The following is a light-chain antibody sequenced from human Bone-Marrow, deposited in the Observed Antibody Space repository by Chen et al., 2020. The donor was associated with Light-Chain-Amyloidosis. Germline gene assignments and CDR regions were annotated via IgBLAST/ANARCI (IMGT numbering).Light chain of an antibody. CDR3: QSAVGSSSYEVI. V-gene: IGLV3-25*03. Sequence: SYELTQPPSVSVSPGQTARITCSGDDLPTKYAYWYQQKPGQAPVLVIHRDTERPSGIAERVSCASSGARATLTSSGGQAEDEADYRWQSAVGSSSYEVIFGGGTTLTVL. J-gene: IGLJ2*01. CDR1: DLPTKY. CDR2: RDT.